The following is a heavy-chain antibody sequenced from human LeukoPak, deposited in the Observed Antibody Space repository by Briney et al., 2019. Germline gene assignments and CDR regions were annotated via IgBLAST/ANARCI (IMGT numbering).Heavy chain of an antibody. D-gene: IGHD6-13*01. V-gene: IGHV1-69*13. Sequence: ASVKVSCKASGGTFSSYAISWVRQAPGQGLEWMGGIIPIFGTANYAQKFQGRVTITADESTSTAYMELSSLRSEDTAVYYCARDRRIAAAGTDPYYYYYMDVWGKGTTVTVSS. CDR2: IIPIFGTA. J-gene: IGHJ6*03. CDR1: GGTFSSYA. CDR3: ARDRRIAAAGTDPYYYYYMDV.